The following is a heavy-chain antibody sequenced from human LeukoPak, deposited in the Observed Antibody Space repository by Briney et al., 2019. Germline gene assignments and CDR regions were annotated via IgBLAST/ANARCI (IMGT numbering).Heavy chain of an antibody. CDR1: GASISSGSYD. V-gene: IGHV4-61*01. D-gene: IGHD5-18*01. Sequence: PSETLSLTCTVSGASISSGSYDWSWIRQPPGKGLEWIGYIYYSGSTNYNPSLKSRVTISVDTSKNQFSLKLSSVTAADTAVYYCARHKDTASYYYYGMDVWGQGTTVTVSS. CDR3: ARHKDTASYYYYGMDV. CDR2: IYYSGST. J-gene: IGHJ6*02.